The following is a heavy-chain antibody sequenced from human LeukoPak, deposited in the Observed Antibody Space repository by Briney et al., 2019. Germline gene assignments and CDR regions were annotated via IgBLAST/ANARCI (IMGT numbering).Heavy chain of an antibody. CDR2: INHSGST. V-gene: IGHV4-34*01. Sequence: PSETLSLTCAVYGGSFSGYYWSWIRQPPGKGLEWMGEINHSGSTNYNPPLKSRVTISVDTSKNQFSLKLTSVTAADTAVYYCARYGSGSYSDDHFQHWGQGTLVTVSS. CDR3: ARYGSGSYSDDHFQH. D-gene: IGHD3-10*01. CDR1: GGSFSGYY. J-gene: IGHJ1*01.